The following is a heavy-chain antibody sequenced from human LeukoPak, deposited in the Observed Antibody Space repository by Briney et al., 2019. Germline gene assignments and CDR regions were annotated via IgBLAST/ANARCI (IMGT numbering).Heavy chain of an antibody. J-gene: IGHJ5*01. CDR2: IIPFFGPG. D-gene: IGHD6-19*01. V-gene: IGHV1-69*01. CDR1: GGIFSSFA. CDR3: AKSTAVTGRWFDS. Sequence: GASVKVSCKASGGIFSSFAITWVRQAPGQGLEWMGEIIPFFGPGNYAQKFQDRVTITADQSTKTAYLELNSLRPEDTALYFCAKSTAVTGRWFDSWGQGTLVTVSS.